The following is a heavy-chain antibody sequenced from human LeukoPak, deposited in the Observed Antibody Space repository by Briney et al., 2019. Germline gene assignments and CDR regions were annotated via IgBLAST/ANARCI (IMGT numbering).Heavy chain of an antibody. CDR1: GYTFTDYY. CDR3: ARWGRGYSNDY. Sequence: ASVKVSCKASGYTFTDYYMHCVRQAPGQGLECMGWINPNSGDTNYAQKFQGRVTITRDKSISTTYMELSRLRSDDTAAYYCARWGRGYSNDYWGQGTLVTVSS. J-gene: IGHJ4*02. CDR2: INPNSGDT. V-gene: IGHV1-2*02. D-gene: IGHD5-18*01.